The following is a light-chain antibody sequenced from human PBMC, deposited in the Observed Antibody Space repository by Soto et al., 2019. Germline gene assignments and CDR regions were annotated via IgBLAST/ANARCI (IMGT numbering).Light chain of an antibody. V-gene: IGLV1-44*01. CDR3: ATWSDSLSTYV. CDR2: SND. CDR1: TSDVGRHT. Sequence: QSVLTQPPSASGTPGQRVTISCSAQTSDVGRHTVNWYQQLPGAAPKLFIFSNDQRPSGVPDRFSGSKSGTSASLAISGLQSEDEADYYCATWSDSLSTYVFGTGTKVTVL. J-gene: IGLJ1*01.